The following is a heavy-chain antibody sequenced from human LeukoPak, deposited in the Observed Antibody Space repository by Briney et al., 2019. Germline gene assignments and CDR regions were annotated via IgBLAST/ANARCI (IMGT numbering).Heavy chain of an antibody. D-gene: IGHD3-10*01. Sequence: GASVKVSCKTSGYSFSNYGIVWVRQAPGQGLEWMGWISAKNGNTKNSQKVQGRVTMTTDSSTNIAYLDLRSLRSDDTAAYYCARASDISRPFENWGQGTLVTVSS. J-gene: IGHJ4*02. CDR2: ISAKNGNT. CDR3: ARASDISRPFEN. CDR1: GYSFSNYG. V-gene: IGHV1-18*01.